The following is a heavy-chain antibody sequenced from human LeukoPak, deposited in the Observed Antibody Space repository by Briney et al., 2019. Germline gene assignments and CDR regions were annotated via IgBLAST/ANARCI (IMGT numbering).Heavy chain of an antibody. CDR3: ARRAYYYYMDV. V-gene: IGHV3-7*01. J-gene: IGHJ6*03. CDR2: IKQDGSEK. Sequence: PGGSLRLSCAASGFTFSSYRMSWVRQAPGKGLEWVANIKQDGSEKYYVDSVKGRFTISRDNAKNSLYLQMNSLRAEDTAVYYCARRAYYYYMDVWGKGTTVTVSS. CDR1: GFTFSSYR.